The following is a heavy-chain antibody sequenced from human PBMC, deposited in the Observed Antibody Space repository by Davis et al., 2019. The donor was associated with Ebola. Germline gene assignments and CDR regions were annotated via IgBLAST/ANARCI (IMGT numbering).Heavy chain of an antibody. J-gene: IGHJ4*02. CDR3: ARGSYGGNSGLRY. Sequence: ASVTVSCKASGYTFTAYYLHWVRQAPGQGLEWMGWINPNSGGTNYAQKFQGWVTMTRDTSISTAYMELSRLRSDDTAVYYCARGSYGGNSGLRYWGQGTLVTVSS. CDR2: INPNSGGT. CDR1: GYTFTAYY. V-gene: IGHV1-2*04. D-gene: IGHD4-23*01.